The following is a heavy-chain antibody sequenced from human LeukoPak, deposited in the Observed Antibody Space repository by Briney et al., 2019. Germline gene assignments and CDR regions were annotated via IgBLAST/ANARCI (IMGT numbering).Heavy chain of an antibody. V-gene: IGHV3-30*03. Sequence: GGSLRLSCAASGFTFSSYGMHWVRQAPGKGLEWVAVISYDGSNKYYADSVKGRFTISRDNAKNSLYLQMNSLRAEDTALYHCARDRDYGDFTGHYYYYYGMDVWGQGTTVTVSS. CDR3: ARDRDYGDFTGHYYYYYGMDV. J-gene: IGHJ6*02. CDR1: GFTFSSYG. CDR2: ISYDGSNK. D-gene: IGHD4-17*01.